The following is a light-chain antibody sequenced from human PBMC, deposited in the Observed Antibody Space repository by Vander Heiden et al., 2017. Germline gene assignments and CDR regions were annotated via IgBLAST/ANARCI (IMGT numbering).Light chain of an antibody. V-gene: IGKV1-5*03. J-gene: IGKJ1*01. Sequence: DIQMTQSPSTLSASVGDRVTITCRASQSISSWLAWYQQKPGKAPKLLIYKASSLESGVPSRFSGSGSGTEFTITISSLQPDDVATYYCQQYNSYSGTFGRGTKVEIK. CDR2: KAS. CDR3: QQYNSYSGT. CDR1: QSISSW.